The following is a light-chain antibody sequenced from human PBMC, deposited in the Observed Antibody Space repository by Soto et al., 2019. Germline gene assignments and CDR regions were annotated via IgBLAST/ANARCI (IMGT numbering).Light chain of an antibody. CDR3: QQRSNWPPTWT. CDR1: QSVSSY. J-gene: IGKJ1*01. Sequence: EIVLTQSPATLSLSPGERATLSCRASQSVSSYLAWYQQKPGQAPRFLIYDASNRATGIPARFSGSGSGTDFTLTISSLEPEDFAVYYCQQRSNWPPTWTFGQGTKVDIK. V-gene: IGKV3-11*01. CDR2: DAS.